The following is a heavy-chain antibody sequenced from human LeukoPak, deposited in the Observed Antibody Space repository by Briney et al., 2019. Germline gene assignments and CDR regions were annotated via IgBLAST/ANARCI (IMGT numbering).Heavy chain of an antibody. J-gene: IGHJ4*02. Sequence: GGSLRLSCAASGFTVSSNYMSWVRRAPGKGLEWVSTISGSAVSTHYADSVKGRFTISRDNSKNTLYLQMNSLRAEDTAVYYCAKDRNYYDSSGYFDYWGQGTLVTVSS. CDR2: ISGSAVST. CDR3: AKDRNYYDSSGYFDY. D-gene: IGHD3-22*01. V-gene: IGHV3-23*01. CDR1: GFTVSSNY.